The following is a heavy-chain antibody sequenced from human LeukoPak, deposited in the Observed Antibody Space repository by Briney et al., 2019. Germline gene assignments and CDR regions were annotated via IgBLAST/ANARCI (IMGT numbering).Heavy chain of an antibody. Sequence: GGSLRLSRTASGFTFRDYYMNWIRQAPGRGLEWISYISGSGDTIYYADSVKGRFTISRDNVKNSLYLQMNSLRAGDSAVYYCARRTYYNLWSGYPTSYYYYYYMDVWGKGTTVTVSS. J-gene: IGHJ6*03. D-gene: IGHD3-3*01. CDR2: ISGSGDTI. CDR1: GFTFRDYY. CDR3: ARRTYYNLWSGYPTSYYYYYYMDV. V-gene: IGHV3-11*01.